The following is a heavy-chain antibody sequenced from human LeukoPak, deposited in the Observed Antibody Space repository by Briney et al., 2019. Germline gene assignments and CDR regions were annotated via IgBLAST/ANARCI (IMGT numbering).Heavy chain of an antibody. CDR2: IYYSGST. CDR1: GGSISSSSYY. V-gene: IGHV4-39*07. J-gene: IGHJ5*02. CDR3: ARDPRP. Sequence: RTSETLSLTCTVSGGSISSSSYYWGWIRQPPGKGLEWIGSIYYSGSTYYNPSLKSRVTISVDTSKNQFSLKLSSATAADTAVYYCARDPRPWGQGTLVTVSS.